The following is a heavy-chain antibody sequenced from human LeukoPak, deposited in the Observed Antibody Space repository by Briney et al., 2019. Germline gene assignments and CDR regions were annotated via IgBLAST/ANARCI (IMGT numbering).Heavy chain of an antibody. CDR2: IDRDGSST. D-gene: IGHD3-16*01. J-gene: IGHJ4*02. Sequence: QPGGSLRLSCAASGVTFSNYWMHWVRQAPGKGLVWVSRIDRDGSSTHYGDSLKGRFTISRDNAKNTLYLQINSLRPEDTAVYYCDNIGGGYYVDYWGQGTLVTVSS. CDR3: DNIGGGYYVDY. CDR1: GVTFSNYW. V-gene: IGHV3-74*01.